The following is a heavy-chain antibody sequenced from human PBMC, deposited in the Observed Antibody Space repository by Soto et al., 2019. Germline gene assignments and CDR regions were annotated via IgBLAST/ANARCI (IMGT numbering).Heavy chain of an antibody. D-gene: IGHD3-10*01. J-gene: IGHJ4*02. V-gene: IGHV1-69*13. CDR2: IIPIFGTA. CDR1: GGTFSSYA. CDR3: AREPSYGSGKEGDFDY. Sequence: SVKVSCKASGGTFSSYAISWVRQAPGQGLEWMGGIIPIFGTANYAQKFQGRVTITADESTSTAYMELSSLRSEDTAVYYCAREPSYGSGKEGDFDYWGQGTLVTVSS.